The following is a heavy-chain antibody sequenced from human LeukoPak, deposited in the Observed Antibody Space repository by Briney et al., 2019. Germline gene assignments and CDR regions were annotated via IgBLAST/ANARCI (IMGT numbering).Heavy chain of an antibody. V-gene: IGHV4-38-2*02. J-gene: IGHJ6*03. CDR1: GYSISSGYF. D-gene: IGHD6-19*01. CDR3: ASGTYSSGWYAYYYYYMDV. CDR2: IYQSETA. Sequence: SETLSLTCTVSGYSISSGYFWGWMRQPPGKGLEWIGSIYQSETAHYNPSLKSRVTISVDTSKNQFSLKLSSVTAADTAVYYCASGTYSSGWYAYYYYYMDVWGKGTTVTISS.